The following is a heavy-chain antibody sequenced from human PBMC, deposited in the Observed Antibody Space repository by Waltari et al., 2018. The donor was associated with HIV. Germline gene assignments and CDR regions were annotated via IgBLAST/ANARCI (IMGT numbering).Heavy chain of an antibody. V-gene: IGHV4-59*01. Sequence: QVQLQESGPGLVKPSETLSLTCTVSGGSISSYYWNWIRQPPGKGLDWIGYIYYSGGTNSNPALTSRPPMPVDTSKNQFSLNLSSVTAADTAVYFCARLPGVSSIAARRFDYWGQGSLVTVSS. CDR2: IYYSGGT. J-gene: IGHJ4*02. CDR3: ARLPGVSSIAARRFDY. CDR1: GGSISSYY. D-gene: IGHD6-6*01.